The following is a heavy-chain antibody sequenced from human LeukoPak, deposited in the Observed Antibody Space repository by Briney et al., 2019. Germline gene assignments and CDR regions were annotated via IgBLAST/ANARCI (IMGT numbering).Heavy chain of an antibody. CDR1: GFTFSSYS. CDR2: ICSSVSTR. D-gene: IGHD3-3*01. Sequence: GGSLRLSCAVSGFTFSSYSMNWVRRAPGKGLERVSYICSSVSTRYYADSVKGRFTISRDNGKHSLYLQMNSLRAEDTAVYYCAREGSDFWSGYSNGYFDYWGQGTLVTVSS. V-gene: IGHV3-48*01. J-gene: IGHJ4*02. CDR3: AREGSDFWSGYSNGYFDY.